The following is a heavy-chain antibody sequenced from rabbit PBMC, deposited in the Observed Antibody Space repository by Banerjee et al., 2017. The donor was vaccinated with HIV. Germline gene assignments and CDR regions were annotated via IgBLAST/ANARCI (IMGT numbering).Heavy chain of an antibody. J-gene: IGHJ4*01. D-gene: IGHD8-1*01. CDR2: IDNGNGST. CDR1: GFDFSSYG. Sequence: QEQLVESGGGLVQPGGSLKLSCKASGFDFSSYGVSWVRQAPGKGLEWIGYIDNGNGSTYYANRVSARFAISRNTSVITVTLQMTSLTAADTATYFCARDGGSSVYTQYYFNLWGPGTLVTVS. CDR3: ARDGGSSVYTQYYFNL. V-gene: IGHV1S47*01.